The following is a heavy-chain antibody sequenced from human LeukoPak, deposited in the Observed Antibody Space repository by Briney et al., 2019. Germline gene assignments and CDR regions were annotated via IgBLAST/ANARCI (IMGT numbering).Heavy chain of an antibody. Sequence: PSQTLSLTCTISGGSISSGSYYWSWIRQPAGKGLEWIGRIYTSGSTNYNPSLKSRVTISVDTSKNQFSLKLSSVTAADTVVYYCAAVDFWSGYRVDYWGQGTLVTVSS. CDR1: GGSISSGSYY. J-gene: IGHJ4*02. D-gene: IGHD3-3*01. CDR2: IYTSGST. CDR3: AAVDFWSGYRVDY. V-gene: IGHV4-61*02.